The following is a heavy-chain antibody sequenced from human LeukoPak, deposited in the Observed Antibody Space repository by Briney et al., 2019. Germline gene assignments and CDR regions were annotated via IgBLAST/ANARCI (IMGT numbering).Heavy chain of an antibody. J-gene: IGHJ2*01. V-gene: IGHV5-51*01. CDR3: ARRAFYSTDWYFDL. CDR1: GYSFTNHW. D-gene: IGHD2-2*01. CDR2: IYPGDSDT. Sequence: GESLKISCKGSGYSFTNHWIGWVRQMPGKGLDYMGIIYPGDSDTRYSPPFQGQVTISADKSISTAYLQWSSLKASDTAMYYCARRAFYSTDWYFDLWGRGTLVTVSS.